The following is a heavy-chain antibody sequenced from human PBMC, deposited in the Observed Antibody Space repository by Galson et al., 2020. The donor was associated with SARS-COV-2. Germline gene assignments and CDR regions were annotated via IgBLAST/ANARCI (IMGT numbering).Heavy chain of an antibody. D-gene: IGHD6-19*01. Sequence: GESLKISCAASGFSFSSYAMHWVRQAPGKGLEWVAAVSNDGNNKYYADSVKGRFTISRDNSKNTLYLQMNSLRVEDTAMYNCARGPGIAVAGTNLWGCMDVRGQGTTVTVAS. CDR2: VSNDGNNK. J-gene: IGHJ6*02. CDR1: GFSFSSYA. CDR3: ARGPGIAVAGTNLWGCMDV. V-gene: IGHV3-30-3*01.